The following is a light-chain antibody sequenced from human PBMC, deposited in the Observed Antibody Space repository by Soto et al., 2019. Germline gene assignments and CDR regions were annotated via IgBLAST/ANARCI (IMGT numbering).Light chain of an antibody. V-gene: IGKV4-1*01. CDR1: QSILSSSNNKNS. CDR2: WAS. J-gene: IGKJ5*01. Sequence: DIMMTQSPDSLAVSLGERATINCKSSQSILSSSNNKNSLAWFQQQPGQPPKLLIYWASTRESGVPDRFSGSGSGTDFTLTISSLQAEDVAVYYCQQYYSSVVTFGQGTRLEIK. CDR3: QQYYSSVVT.